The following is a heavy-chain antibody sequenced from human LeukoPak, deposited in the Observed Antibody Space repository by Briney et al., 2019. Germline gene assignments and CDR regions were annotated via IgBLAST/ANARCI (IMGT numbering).Heavy chain of an antibody. J-gene: IGHJ6*03. CDR2: IRSKANSYAT. CDR3: TRHGEGGYAFYYYYYMDV. Sequence: GGSLRLSCAASGFTFSGSAMHWVRQASGKGLEWVGRIRSKANSYATAYAASVKGRFTISRDDSKNTAYLQMNSLKTEDTAVYYCTRHGEGGYAFYYYYYMDVWGKGTTVTVSS. D-gene: IGHD5-12*01. CDR1: GFTFSGSA. V-gene: IGHV3-73*01.